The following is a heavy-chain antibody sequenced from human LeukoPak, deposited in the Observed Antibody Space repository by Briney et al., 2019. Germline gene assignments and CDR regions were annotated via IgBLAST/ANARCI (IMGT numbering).Heavy chain of an antibody. CDR3: AKSLPGIAAH. CDR2: MDPNSGNT. D-gene: IGHD6-6*01. V-gene: IGHV1-8*01. Sequence: ASVKVSCTASGDTLTSYDFNWVRQATGQGLEWMGWMDPNSGNTGYAQKFQGRVTMTRNTSISTAYMELSSLTSEDAAVYYCAKSLPGIAAHWGPGTLVTVSS. J-gene: IGHJ4*02. CDR1: GDTLTSYD.